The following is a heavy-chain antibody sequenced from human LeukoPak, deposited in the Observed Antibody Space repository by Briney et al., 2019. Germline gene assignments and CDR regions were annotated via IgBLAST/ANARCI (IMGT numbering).Heavy chain of an antibody. CDR2: IYYSGST. D-gene: IGHD3-16*01. V-gene: IGHV4-59*08. CDR3: ARGPYTTPSGWFDP. Sequence: SETLSLTCTVSGGSISNYYWSWIRQPPGKGLEWIGYIYYSGSTNYNSSLKSRVTISLDTSKTQFSLKLSSVIAADTAMYYCARGPYTTPSGWFDPWGQGTLVTVSS. CDR1: GGSISNYY. J-gene: IGHJ5*02.